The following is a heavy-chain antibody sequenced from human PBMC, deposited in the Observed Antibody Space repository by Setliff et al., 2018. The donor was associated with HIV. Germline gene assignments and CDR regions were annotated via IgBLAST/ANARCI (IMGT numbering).Heavy chain of an antibody. V-gene: IGHV3-7*03. J-gene: IGHJ4*02. D-gene: IGHD1-1*01. CDR1: GFTFSSYW. CDR3: ARVHRGGVGRQHWRSFDY. CDR2: IKQDGSEK. Sequence: GGSLRLSCAASGFTFSSYWMSWVRQAPGKGLEWVANIKQDGSEKYYVDSVKGRFTISRDNARNSLYVQMNSLRVEDTAVYFCARVHRGGVGRQHWRSFDYWGQGTLVTVPQ.